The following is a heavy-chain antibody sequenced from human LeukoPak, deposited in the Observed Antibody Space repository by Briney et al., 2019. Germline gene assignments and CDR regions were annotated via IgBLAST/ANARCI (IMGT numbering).Heavy chain of an antibody. CDR3: ARDNDACGYSYGYCYFDY. V-gene: IGHV1-69*13. D-gene: IGHD5-18*01. CDR2: IIPIFGTA. CDR1: GGTFSSYA. J-gene: IGHJ4*02. Sequence: SVKVSCKASGGTFSSYAISWVRQAPGQGLEWMGGIIPIFGTANYAQKFQGRVTITADESTSTAYMELSSLRSEDTAVYYCARDNDACGYSYGYCYFDYWGQETLVTVSS.